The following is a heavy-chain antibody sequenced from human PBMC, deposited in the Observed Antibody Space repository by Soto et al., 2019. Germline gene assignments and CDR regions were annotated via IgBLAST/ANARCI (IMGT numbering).Heavy chain of an antibody. D-gene: IGHD6-13*01. J-gene: IGHJ5*02. V-gene: IGHV3-7*03. CDR3: ARDLAGSRNWFAP. CDR1: GFSCSSYW. Sequence: PGGSLNLSCAASGFSCSSYWMHWVRQAPGKGLKWGANTKQDGSEEYYVDSVKGRFTISGDNAKNSLYPQMNSLRADDTAVYYCARDLAGSRNWFAPCDQATL. CDR2: TKQDGSEE.